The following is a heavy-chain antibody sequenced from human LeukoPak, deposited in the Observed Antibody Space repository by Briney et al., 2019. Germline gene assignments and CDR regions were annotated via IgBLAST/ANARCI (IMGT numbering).Heavy chain of an antibody. CDR3: ARGGGLTMVVSPRQNFDY. V-gene: IGHV4-61*05. CDR1: GGSISSSSYY. CDR2: IYYSGST. D-gene: IGHD4-23*01. Sequence: SETLPLTCTVSGGSISSSSYYWGWIRQPPGKGLEWIGYIYYSGSTNYNPSLKSRVTISVDTSKNQFSLKLSSVTAADTAVYYCARGGGLTMVVSPRQNFDYWGQGTLVTVSS. J-gene: IGHJ4*02.